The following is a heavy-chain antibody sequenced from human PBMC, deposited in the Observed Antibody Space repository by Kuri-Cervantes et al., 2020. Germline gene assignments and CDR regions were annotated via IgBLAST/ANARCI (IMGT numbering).Heavy chain of an antibody. CDR1: GFTFDDYT. D-gene: IGHD1-1*01. CDR3: AKDMGWDLQLERLGDAFDI. V-gene: IGHV3-43*01. CDR2: ISWDGGST. J-gene: IGHJ3*02. Sequence: GGSLRLSCAASGFTFDDYTMHWVRQAPGKGLEWVSLISWDGGSTYYADSVKGRFTISRDNSKNSLYLQMNSLRAEDTALYYCAKDMGWDLQLERLGDAFDIWGQGTMVTVSS.